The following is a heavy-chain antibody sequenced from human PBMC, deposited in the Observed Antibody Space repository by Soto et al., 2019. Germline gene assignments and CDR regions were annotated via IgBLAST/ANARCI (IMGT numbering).Heavy chain of an antibody. CDR2: IIPMFGTA. CDR3: ARTQGAEFQLLYAFDI. CDR1: GGTFSTYA. J-gene: IGHJ3*02. Sequence: QVQLVQSGAEVRKPGPSVKVSCKASGGTFSTYAISWVRQAPGQGLEWMGGIIPMFGTAKYAQRFQGRFTITADVSTSTASMELTSLRSEDTALYFCARTQGAEFQLLYAFDIWGQGTMVTVSS. V-gene: IGHV1-69*01. D-gene: IGHD2-2*01.